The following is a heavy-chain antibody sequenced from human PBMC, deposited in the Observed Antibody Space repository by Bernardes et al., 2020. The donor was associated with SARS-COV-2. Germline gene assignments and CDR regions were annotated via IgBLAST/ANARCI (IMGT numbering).Heavy chain of an antibody. J-gene: IGHJ6*02. V-gene: IGHV3-73*01. Sequence: GGSLRLSCAASGFTFSGSAMHWVRQASGKGLEWVGRIRSKANSYATAYAASVKGRFTISRDDSKNTAYLQMNSLKTEDTAVYYCTRLGDTAMTSHYYYYGMDVGGQGTTVTVSS. CDR3: TRLGDTAMTSHYYYYGMDV. D-gene: IGHD5-18*01. CDR1: GFTFSGSA. CDR2: IRSKANSYAT.